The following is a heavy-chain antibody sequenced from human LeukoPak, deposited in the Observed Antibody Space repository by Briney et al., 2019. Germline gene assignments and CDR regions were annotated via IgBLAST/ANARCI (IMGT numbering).Heavy chain of an antibody. D-gene: IGHD5/OR15-5a*01. CDR3: TRDLPRRGYFDY. V-gene: IGHV3-49*04. Sequence: GGSLRLSCTASGFTFGDYAMSWVRQAPGKGLEWVGFIRSKAYGGTTEYAASVKGRFTISRDNSKSIADLQMNSLKTEDTAVYYCTRDLPRRGYFDYWGQGTLVTVSS. CDR1: GFTFGDYA. J-gene: IGHJ4*02. CDR2: IRSKAYGGTT.